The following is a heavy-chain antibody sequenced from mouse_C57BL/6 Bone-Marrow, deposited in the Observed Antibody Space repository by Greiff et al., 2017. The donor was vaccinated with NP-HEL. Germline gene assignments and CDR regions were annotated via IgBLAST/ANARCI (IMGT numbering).Heavy chain of an antibody. CDR2: INPYNGGT. V-gene: IGHV1-19*01. CDR1: GYTFTDYY. J-gene: IGHJ4*01. Sequence: EVQLQQSGPVLVKPGASVKMSCKASGYTFTDYYMNWVKQSHGKSLEWIGVINPYNGGTSYNQKFKGKATLTVDKSSSTAYMELNSLTSEDSAVDYCARELRLHYYAMDYWGQGTSVTVSS. D-gene: IGHD3-2*02. CDR3: ARELRLHYYAMDY.